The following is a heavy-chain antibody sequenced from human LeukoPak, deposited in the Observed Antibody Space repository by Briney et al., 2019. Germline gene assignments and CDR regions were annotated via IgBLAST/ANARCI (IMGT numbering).Heavy chain of an antibody. CDR1: GGSFSGYY. J-gene: IGHJ4*02. CDR3: ASAGSSGYSPPVGY. Sequence: SETLSLTCAVYGGSFSGYYWSWIRQPPGKGLEWIGEINHSGSTNYNPSLKSRVTISVDTSKNQFSLKLSSVTAADTAVYYCASAGSSGYSPPVGYWGQGALVTVSS. D-gene: IGHD3-22*01. V-gene: IGHV4-34*01. CDR2: INHSGST.